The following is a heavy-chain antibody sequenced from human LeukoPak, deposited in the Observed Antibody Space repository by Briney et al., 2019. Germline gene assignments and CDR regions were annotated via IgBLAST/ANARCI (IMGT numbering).Heavy chain of an antibody. J-gene: IGHJ4*02. CDR3: ARGLTIYDILTAYYTFPYFDY. CDR1: GGSMSSYY. D-gene: IGHD3-9*01. CDR2: IYYSGST. Sequence: SETLSLTCNVSGGSMSSYYWSWIRQPPGKGLEWIGYIYYSGSTNYNPSLKSRVTISVDTSKNQFSLNLSSVTAADTAVYYCARGLTIYDILTAYYTFPYFDYWGQGTLVTVSS. V-gene: IGHV4-59*01.